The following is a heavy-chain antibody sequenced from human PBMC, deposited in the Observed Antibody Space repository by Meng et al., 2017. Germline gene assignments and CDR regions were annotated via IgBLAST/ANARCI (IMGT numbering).Heavy chain of an antibody. CDR1: GFTFSNAW. V-gene: IGHV3-15*01. D-gene: IGHD3-10*01. Sequence: GESLKISCAASGFTFSNAWMGWVRQAPGKGLEWVGRIKSKTDGGTTDYAAPVKDRITISRDDSKNTLYLQMNSLKTEDTAVYYCTTVLGGPFDYWGQGTLVTVSS. J-gene: IGHJ4*02. CDR2: IKSKTDGGTT. CDR3: TTVLGGPFDY.